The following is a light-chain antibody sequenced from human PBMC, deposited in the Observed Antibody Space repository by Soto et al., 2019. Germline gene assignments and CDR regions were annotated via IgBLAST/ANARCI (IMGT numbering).Light chain of an antibody. CDR1: QSVSSN. CDR3: QQYHNWPIT. Sequence: EIVMTQSPATPSVSPWESATLSCRASQSVSSNLAWHQQKPGQAPRLLMYDASTRDTGISARFRGSGSGTECTLTISRLQSEDVAVYYCQQYHNWPITFGQGTRLEIK. V-gene: IGKV3-15*01. J-gene: IGKJ5*01. CDR2: DAS.